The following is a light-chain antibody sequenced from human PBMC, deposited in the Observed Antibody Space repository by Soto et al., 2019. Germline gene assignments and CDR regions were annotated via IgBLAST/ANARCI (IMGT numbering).Light chain of an antibody. J-gene: IGKJ1*01. CDR1: QSISNY. CDR3: QLRSNWPPTWT. V-gene: IGKV3-11*01. CDR2: DAS. Sequence: EIVLTQSPATLSLSPGERATLSCRASQSISNYLAWYQHKPGQAPRLLIYDASSRATGIPARFGGSGSGKDFTLTISSLEPEDFAVYFCQLRSNWPPTWTFGQGTKVEVK.